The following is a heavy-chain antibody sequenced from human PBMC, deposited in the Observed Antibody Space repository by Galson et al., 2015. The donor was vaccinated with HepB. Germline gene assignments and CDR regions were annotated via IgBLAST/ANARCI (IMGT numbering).Heavy chain of an antibody. V-gene: IGHV3-74*01. CDR3: VRGGTVGAILHYFDS. J-gene: IGHJ4*02. Sequence: SLRLSCAASGFALSGYCMHWVRQVPGKGPVWVSRINREGSVTNYADSAKGRFTISRDNTKNTLYLQMNSLGVDDTAVYYCVRGGTVGAILHYFDSWGQGTLVTVSS. CDR2: INREGSVT. D-gene: IGHD1-26*01. CDR1: GFALSGYC.